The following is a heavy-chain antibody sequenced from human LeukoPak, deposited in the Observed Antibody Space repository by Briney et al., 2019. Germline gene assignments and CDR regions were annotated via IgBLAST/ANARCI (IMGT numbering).Heavy chain of an antibody. D-gene: IGHD3-10*01. CDR3: ARDRGTGLLWFGDPPASLFDY. Sequence: GGSLRLSCTASGFTFSNYWMSWVRQAPGKGLEWVANIKRDGSEQWYVDSVKGRFTISRDNAKNSLYLQMNSLRAEDTAVYYCARDRGTGLLWFGDPPASLFDYWGQGTLVTVSS. CDR2: IKRDGSEQ. V-gene: IGHV3-7*03. CDR1: GFTFSNYW. J-gene: IGHJ4*02.